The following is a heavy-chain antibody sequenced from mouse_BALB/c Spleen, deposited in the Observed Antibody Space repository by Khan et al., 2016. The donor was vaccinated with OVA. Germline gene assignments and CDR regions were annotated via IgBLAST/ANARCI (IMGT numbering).Heavy chain of an antibody. Sequence: EVELVESGGGLVKPGGSLKLSCAASGFTFSNYAMSWVRQTPEKRLDWVATISSGGSFTYYPDSVKGRFTISRDNARNTLYLQMRGLRSEDTARYYCARSPGYYDSNYFDYWGQGTTLTVSS. V-gene: IGHV5-9-3*01. CDR1: GFTFSNYA. CDR2: ISSGGSFT. J-gene: IGHJ2*01. D-gene: IGHD1-1*01. CDR3: ARSPGYYDSNYFDY.